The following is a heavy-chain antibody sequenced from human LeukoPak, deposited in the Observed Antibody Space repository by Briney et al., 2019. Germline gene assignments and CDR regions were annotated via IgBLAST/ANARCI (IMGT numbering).Heavy chain of an antibody. Sequence: GGSLRLSCAASGFTFSSYGMHWVRQAPGKGLEWVAFIRYDGSNKYYADSVKGRFTISRDNSKNTLYLQMNSLRAEDTAVYYCAKRGRVCDFWSGPMDVWGKGTTVTVSS. CDR2: IRYDGSNK. D-gene: IGHD3-3*01. CDR1: GFTFSSYG. J-gene: IGHJ6*04. CDR3: AKRGRVCDFWSGPMDV. V-gene: IGHV3-30*02.